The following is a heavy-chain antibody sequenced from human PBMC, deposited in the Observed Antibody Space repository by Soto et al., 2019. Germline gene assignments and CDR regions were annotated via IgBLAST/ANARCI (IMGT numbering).Heavy chain of an antibody. D-gene: IGHD6-19*01. V-gene: IGHV4-59*12. CDR3: ARDYDAKIAVAGNTKYYFDY. CDR1: GGSISSYY. CDR2: IYYSGST. J-gene: IGHJ4*02. Sequence: PSETLSLTCTVSGGSISSYYWSWIRQPPGKGLEWIGYIYYSGSTNYNPSLKSRVTISVDTSKNQFSLQLNSVTPEDTAVYYCARDYDAKIAVAGNTKYYFDYWGQGTLVTVSS.